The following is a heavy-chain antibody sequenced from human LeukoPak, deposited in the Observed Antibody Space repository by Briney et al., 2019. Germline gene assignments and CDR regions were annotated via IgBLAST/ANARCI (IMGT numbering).Heavy chain of an antibody. CDR3: AKARYDGEVMIAATDY. CDR1: GFTFSSYG. Sequence: PGRSLRLSCAASGFTFSSYGMHWVRQAPGKGLEWVAFISYDGSNKYYADSVKGRFTISRDNSKNTLYLQMTNLRADDTAVYYCAKARYDGEVMIAATDYWGQGTLVTVSS. CDR2: ISYDGSNK. J-gene: IGHJ4*02. V-gene: IGHV3-30*18. D-gene: IGHD2-15*01.